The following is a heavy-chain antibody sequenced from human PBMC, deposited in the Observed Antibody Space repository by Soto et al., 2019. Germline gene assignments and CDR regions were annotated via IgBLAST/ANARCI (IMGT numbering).Heavy chain of an antibody. V-gene: IGHV3-30-3*01. CDR2: ISYDVTNK. D-gene: IGHD7-27*01. J-gene: IGHJ4*02. CDR1: GFSFSISP. Sequence: GGSLRLSCAASGFSFSISPMHWVRQAPGKGPEWVALISYDVTNKFYADSVKGRFTISRDNSKSTLYLQVGSLRPEDAAVYYCARDPKTSGGQNWAFNYFDSWGQGTLVTVSS. CDR3: ARDPKTSGGQNWAFNYFDS.